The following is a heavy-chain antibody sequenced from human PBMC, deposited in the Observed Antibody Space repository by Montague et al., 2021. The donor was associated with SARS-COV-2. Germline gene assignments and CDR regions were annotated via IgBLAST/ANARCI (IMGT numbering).Heavy chain of an antibody. D-gene: IGHD3-9*01. CDR1: GFTFSSYW. J-gene: IGHJ6*03. V-gene: IGHV3-7*05. CDR3: AREPGPYYDILTGLTVGYMDV. Sequence: SLRLSCAASGFTFSSYWMSWVRQAPGKGLEWVANRKQDGSEKYYVDSVKGRFTISRDNAKNSLYLQMNSLRAEDTAVYYCAREPGPYYDILTGLTVGYMDVWGKGTTVTVSS. CDR2: RKQDGSEK.